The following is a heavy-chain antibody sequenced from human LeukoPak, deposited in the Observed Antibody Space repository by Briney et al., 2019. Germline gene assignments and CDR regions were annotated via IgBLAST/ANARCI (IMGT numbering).Heavy chain of an antibody. Sequence: SETLSLTCTVSAGSISSYFWSWIRQPPGKRLEWIGYIHYSGRTDYNPSLKSRVTMSLDTSKNNFSLTLTSATAADTAVYYCARGNTVFSSSRNWFNPWGRGSRVTVSS. CDR1: AGSISSYF. D-gene: IGHD6-13*01. CDR3: ARGNTVFSSSRNWFNP. V-gene: IGHV4-59*01. J-gene: IGHJ5*02. CDR2: IHYSGRT.